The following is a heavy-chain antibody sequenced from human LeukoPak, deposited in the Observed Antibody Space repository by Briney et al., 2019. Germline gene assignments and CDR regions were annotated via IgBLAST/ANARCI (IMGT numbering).Heavy chain of an antibody. J-gene: IGHJ4*02. D-gene: IGHD6-19*01. Sequence: GGSLRPSCTFSGFTFSNYAMSWVRQSPGKGLEWISGITDSGRSTYYADSVRGRFTISRDKSKNTLYLQMNSLRAEDTAVYYCAKRAELDYWGQGTLVTVSS. V-gene: IGHV3-23*01. CDR2: ITDSGRST. CDR3: AKRAELDY. CDR1: GFTFSNYA.